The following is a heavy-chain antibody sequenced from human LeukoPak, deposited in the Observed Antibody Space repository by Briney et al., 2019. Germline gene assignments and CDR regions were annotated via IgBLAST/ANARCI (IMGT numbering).Heavy chain of an antibody. J-gene: IGHJ4*02. D-gene: IGHD4-23*01. CDR3: ARDHYGGNSPPSDY. CDR1: GFTFSSYG. V-gene: IGHV3-33*01. CDR2: IWYDGSNK. Sequence: GGSLRLSCAASGFTFSSYGMHWVRQAPGKGLEWVAVIWYDGSNKYYADSVKGRFTISRDNSKNTLYLQMNSLRAEDTAVYYCARDHYGGNSPPSDYWAQGTLVTVSS.